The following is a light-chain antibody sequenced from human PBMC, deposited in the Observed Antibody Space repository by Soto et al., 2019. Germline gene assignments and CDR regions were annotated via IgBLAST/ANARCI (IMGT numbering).Light chain of an antibody. V-gene: IGKV3-15*01. CDR2: RTS. J-gene: IGKJ4*01. CDR1: QSISSN. CDR3: QQYNNWPLAT. Sequence: EIVMTQSPATLSVSPGERATLSCRASQSISSNLAWYQQKPGQAPRLLMFRTSSRATGFPARFSGSGSGTEFNLPIRSLQSEDFGVYYCQQYNNWPLATFGGGTKVEMK.